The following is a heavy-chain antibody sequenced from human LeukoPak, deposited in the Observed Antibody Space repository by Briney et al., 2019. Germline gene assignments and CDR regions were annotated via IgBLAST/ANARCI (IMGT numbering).Heavy chain of an antibody. CDR1: GGTFSSYA. D-gene: IGHD5-24*01. CDR2: IIPILGIA. V-gene: IGHV1-69*04. CDR3: ARKRTDGYISYYFDY. Sequence: GASVKVSCRASGGTFSSYAISWVRQAPGQGLEWMGRIIPILGIANYAQKFQGRVTITADKSTSTAYMELSSLRYEDTAVYYCARKRTDGYISYYFDYWGQGTLVTVSS. J-gene: IGHJ4*02.